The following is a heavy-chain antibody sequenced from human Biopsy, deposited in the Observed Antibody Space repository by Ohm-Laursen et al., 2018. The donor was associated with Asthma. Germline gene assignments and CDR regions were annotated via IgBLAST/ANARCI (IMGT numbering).Heavy chain of an antibody. Sequence: PSQTLSLTCAVSGDSIDSGDYSWTWIRQSPGVGLEWIGYIYRNGDTYYNPTLKNRVTISIDRSKYQFSLRLRSVTAADTAVYYCARGWNCGGDCYSLDSWGQGTLVTVSS. V-gene: IGHV4-30-2*06. D-gene: IGHD2-21*02. CDR2: IYRNGDT. CDR1: GDSIDSGDYS. CDR3: ARGWNCGGDCYSLDS. J-gene: IGHJ4*02.